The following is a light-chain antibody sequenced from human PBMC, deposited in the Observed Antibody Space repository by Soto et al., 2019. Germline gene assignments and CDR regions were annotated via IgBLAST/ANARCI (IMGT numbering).Light chain of an antibody. CDR2: KAA. V-gene: IGKV1-5*03. CDR3: QQYSDYSWT. Sequence: DIQMTQSPSTLSGSVGDRVTITCRASQTISSWLAWYQQKPGKAPKLLIYKAAILESGVPSRFSGSGSGTEFTLTISSLQPDDFAAYYCQQYSDYSWTFGQGTKVDNK. J-gene: IGKJ1*01. CDR1: QTISSW.